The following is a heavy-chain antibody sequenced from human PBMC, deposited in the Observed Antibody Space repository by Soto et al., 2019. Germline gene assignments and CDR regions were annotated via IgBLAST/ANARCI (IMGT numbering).Heavy chain of an antibody. CDR3: ARGGDMEADVAKSEYYYGMHF. V-gene: IGHV1-69*13. D-gene: IGHD5-12*01. CDR2: IIPICGTP. Sequence: SVMVSCPASGGTFINYSFSWVRQAPGQGPAWMGGIIPICGTPNYAQKFQARLTITAHESTSPVYMERSGLRAEDSAVYYWARGGDMEADVAKSEYYYGMHFWGEGATVTV. CDR1: GGTFINYS. J-gene: IGHJ6*01.